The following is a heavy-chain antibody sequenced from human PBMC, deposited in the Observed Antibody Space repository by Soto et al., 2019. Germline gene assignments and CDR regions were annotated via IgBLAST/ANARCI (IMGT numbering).Heavy chain of an antibody. Sequence: SSETLSLTCTVSGGSISSGGYYWSWIRQHPGKGLEWIGYIYYSGSTYYNPSLKSRVTISVDTSKNQFSLKLSSVTAADTAVYYCARESKEGGFCFDNWGQGTLVTVSS. CDR2: IYYSGST. CDR1: GGSISSGGYY. D-gene: IGHD3-16*01. V-gene: IGHV4-31*03. CDR3: ARESKEGGFCFDN. J-gene: IGHJ4*02.